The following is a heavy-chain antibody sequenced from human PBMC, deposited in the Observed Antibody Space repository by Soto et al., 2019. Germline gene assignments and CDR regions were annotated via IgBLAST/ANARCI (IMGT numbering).Heavy chain of an antibody. V-gene: IGHV4-39*01. CDR3: VGYHRGSISGHTPFDY. CDR1: GGSISSSSYY. D-gene: IGHD5-12*01. CDR2: MYYSGSS. Sequence: SEPLSLTCTVSGGSISSSSYYWGWIRQPPGKGLEWIGIMYYSGSSYYNPSLKSRGTVSVDSSKTQFSLKLTSVTAAETAVYYCVGYHRGSISGHTPFDYWGQGTLVTVSS. J-gene: IGHJ4*02.